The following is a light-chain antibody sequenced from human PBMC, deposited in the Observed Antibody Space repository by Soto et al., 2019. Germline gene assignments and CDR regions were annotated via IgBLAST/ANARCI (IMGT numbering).Light chain of an antibody. Sequence: DIQMTQSPSALSASVGDRVTITGRASQSISSYLNWYQKKPGKDPKILIYAASSLQSGVPSRFSGSGSGTDFNLTISRLQTDEFATYECQQYNSYSRTFGQG. J-gene: IGKJ1*01. CDR1: QSISSY. V-gene: IGKV1-39*01. CDR2: AAS. CDR3: QQYNSYSRT.